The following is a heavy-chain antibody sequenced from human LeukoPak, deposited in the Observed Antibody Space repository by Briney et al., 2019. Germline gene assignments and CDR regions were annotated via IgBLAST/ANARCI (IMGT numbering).Heavy chain of an antibody. D-gene: IGHD6-13*01. V-gene: IGHV1-69*13. CDR3: ATGIAAAGPPNFDY. CDR1: GGTSSSYA. CDR2: IIPIFGTA. J-gene: IGHJ4*02. Sequence: SVKVSCKASGGTSSSYAISWVRQAPGQGLEWMGGIIPIFGTANYAQKFRGRVTITADESTSTAYMELSSLRSEDTAVYYCATGIAAAGPPNFDYWGQGTLVTVSS.